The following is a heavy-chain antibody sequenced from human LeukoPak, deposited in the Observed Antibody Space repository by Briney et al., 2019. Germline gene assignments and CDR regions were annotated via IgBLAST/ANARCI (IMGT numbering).Heavy chain of an antibody. Sequence: PRGSMRLSCAASGFTFSSYAMSWDRQAQGEGLEWVSAISGRGGSTYYADSVKGPFTISRDPSKKTLYLQMNSLRAEDTAVYYCAKGRATLTMLWEVWFAPCGQGTLCTVSS. J-gene: IGHJ5*02. CDR3: AKGRATLTMLWEVWFAP. CDR2: ISGRGGST. D-gene: IGHD4-17*01. CDR1: GFTFSSYA. V-gene: IGHV3-23*01.